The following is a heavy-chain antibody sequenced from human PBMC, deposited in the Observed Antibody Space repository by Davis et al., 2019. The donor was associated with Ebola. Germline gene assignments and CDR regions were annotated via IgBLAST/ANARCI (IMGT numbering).Heavy chain of an antibody. J-gene: IGHJ3*01. CDR3: ARETIVSGIKAFDV. V-gene: IGHV1-8*01. CDR2: MNPNRGNT. D-gene: IGHD5/OR15-5a*01. Sequence: ASVQVSCQASGYTFSSYDINWVRQATGQGLEWMGWMNPNRGNTGSAQKFQGRVTMTRNTSTSTAYMELSSLRSEDTAVYYCARETIVSGIKAFDVWGQGTMVIVSS. CDR1: GYTFSSYD.